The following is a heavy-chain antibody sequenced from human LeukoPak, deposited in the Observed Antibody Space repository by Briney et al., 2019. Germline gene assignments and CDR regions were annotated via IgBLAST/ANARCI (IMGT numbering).Heavy chain of an antibody. Sequence: SETLSLTCTVSAGSISIYYWSWIRQPPGKGLEWIGYIYYSGSTNYNPSLKSRVTISVDTSKNQFSLKLSSVTAADTAVYYCATHGYSYGRYYFDYWGQGTLVTVSS. J-gene: IGHJ4*02. V-gene: IGHV4-59*01. D-gene: IGHD5-18*01. CDR2: IYYSGST. CDR1: AGSISIYY. CDR3: ATHGYSYGRYYFDY.